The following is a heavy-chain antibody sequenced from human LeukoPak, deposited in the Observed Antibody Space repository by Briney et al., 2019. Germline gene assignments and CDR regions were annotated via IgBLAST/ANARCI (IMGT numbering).Heavy chain of an antibody. D-gene: IGHD6-13*01. Sequence: GGSLRLSCAASGFTFNYFSVNWVRQPPGKGLEWVSYISSSSNTIYYADSVKGRFTISRDNARNSLYLQMNSLRDEDTAVYYCARDRDHSNNWYIFLDYWGQGTLVTVSS. CDR3: ARDRDHSNNWYIFLDY. CDR2: ISSSSNTI. J-gene: IGHJ4*02. V-gene: IGHV3-48*02. CDR1: GFTFNYFS.